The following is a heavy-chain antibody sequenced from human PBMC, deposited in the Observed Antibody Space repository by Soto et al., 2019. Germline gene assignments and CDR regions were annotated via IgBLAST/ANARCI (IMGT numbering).Heavy chain of an antibody. D-gene: IGHD6-19*01. V-gene: IGHV3-9*01. Sequence: EVQLVESGGGLVQPGRSLRRYCAASGFTFDDFAMHWVRQAPGKGLEWVSGISWNSDTIDYADSVKGRFTISRDNAKNSLYLKTNSLRAGDTASYSCAKGESQWLVPFDYWGQGTLVTVSS. CDR1: GFTFDDFA. CDR3: AKGESQWLVPFDY. CDR2: ISWNSDTI. J-gene: IGHJ4*02.